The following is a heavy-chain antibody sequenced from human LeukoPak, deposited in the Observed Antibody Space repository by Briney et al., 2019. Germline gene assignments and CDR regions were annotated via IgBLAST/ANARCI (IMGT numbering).Heavy chain of an antibody. Sequence: QPGGSLRLSCAASGFTFDDYAMHWVRQAPGKGLEWVSGISWNSGSIGYADSVKGRFTISRDNAKNSLYLQMNSLRAEDTALYYCAKAGGGGSYLRNWFDPWGQGTLVTVSS. CDR1: GFTFDDYA. J-gene: IGHJ5*02. V-gene: IGHV3-9*01. CDR2: ISWNSGSI. D-gene: IGHD1-26*01. CDR3: AKAGGGGSYLRNWFDP.